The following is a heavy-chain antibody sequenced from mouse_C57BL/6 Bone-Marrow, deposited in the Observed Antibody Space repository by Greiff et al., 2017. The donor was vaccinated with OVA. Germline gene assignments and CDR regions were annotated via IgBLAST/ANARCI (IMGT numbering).Heavy chain of an antibody. J-gene: IGHJ2*01. CDR3: AREEEILRGFDY. V-gene: IGHV1-50*01. Sequence: VQLQQPGAELVKPGASVKLSCKASGYTFTSYWMQWVKQRPGQGLEWIGEIDPSDSYTNYNQKFKGKATLTVATSSSTAYMQLSSLTSEDAAVYYCAREEEILRGFDYWGQGTTLTVSA. CDR1: GYTFTSYW. CDR2: IDPSDSYT. D-gene: IGHD1-1*01.